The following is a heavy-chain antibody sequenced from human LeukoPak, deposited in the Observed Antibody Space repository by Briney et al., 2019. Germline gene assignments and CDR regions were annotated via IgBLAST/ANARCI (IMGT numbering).Heavy chain of an antibody. J-gene: IGHJ4*02. CDR2: AYYRSKWYT. V-gene: IGHV6-1*01. CDR3: AREDTINGVTDFDY. Sequence: SRTLSLTYALSGDSVSAKNAAWNWLRQSPPRGLEWLGRAYYRSKWYTAYAVSVKSRITITVDTSKNQFSLHLNSVTPEDTAVYYCAREDTINGVTDFDYWGQGTLVTVSS. D-gene: IGHD2-8*01. CDR1: GDSVSAKNAA.